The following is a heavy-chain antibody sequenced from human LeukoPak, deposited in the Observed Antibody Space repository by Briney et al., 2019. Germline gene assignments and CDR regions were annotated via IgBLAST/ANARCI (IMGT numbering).Heavy chain of an antibody. CDR1: GFTFSNYA. D-gene: IGHD6-19*01. J-gene: IGHJ5*02. CDR2: TSGSGGGT. Sequence: GGSLRLSCAASGFTFSNYAMSWVRQGPGKGLEWVSATSGSGGGTNYGDSVKGRFTISRDNSKNTLYLQMNSLRAEDTAVYYCAKGGIAVKLFWFDPWGQGTLVTVSS. CDR3: AKGGIAVKLFWFDP. V-gene: IGHV3-23*01.